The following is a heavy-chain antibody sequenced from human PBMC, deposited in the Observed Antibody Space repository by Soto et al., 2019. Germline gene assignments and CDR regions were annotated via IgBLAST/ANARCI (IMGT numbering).Heavy chain of an antibody. CDR2: IYYSGST. CDR1: GGSISSGDYY. V-gene: IGHV4-30-4*01. CDR3: ARVHPRRFRPNWFDP. D-gene: IGHD6-6*01. Sequence: QVQLQESGPGLVKPSQTLSLTCTVSGGSISSGDYYWSWIRQPPGKGLEWIGYIYYSGSTYYNPSLKSRVTISVDTSKNQFSLKLSSVTAADTAVYYCARVHPRRFRPNWFDPWGQGTLVTVSS. J-gene: IGHJ5*02.